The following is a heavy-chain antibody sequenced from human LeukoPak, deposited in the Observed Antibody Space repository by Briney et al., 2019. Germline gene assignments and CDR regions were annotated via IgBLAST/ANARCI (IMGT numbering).Heavy chain of an antibody. Sequence: KSGGSLRLSCTASGLTLGGHDMHWVRQTTGDGLEWVAAVSAGHHAFYAGSVRGRFTVSREDAKNSLFPQMNSLRAGDTAIYYCVREARGYHYTYFDYWGQGSLVTVSS. CDR3: VREARGYHYTYFDY. CDR1: GLTLGGHD. J-gene: IGHJ4*02. V-gene: IGHV3-13*01. D-gene: IGHD5-18*01. CDR2: VSAGHHA.